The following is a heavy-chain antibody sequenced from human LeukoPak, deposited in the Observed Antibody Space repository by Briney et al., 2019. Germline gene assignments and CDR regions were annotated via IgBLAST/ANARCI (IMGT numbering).Heavy chain of an antibody. J-gene: IGHJ5*02. D-gene: IGHD3-22*01. CDR2: INPSGGST. Sequence: PRASVKVSCKASGYTFTSYYMHWVRQAPGQGLEWMGIINPSGGSTSYAQKFQGRVTMTRDTSTSTVYMELSSLRSEDTAVYYCARDDPPNYYDSSGYYYNWFDPWGQGTLVTVSS. CDR3: ARDDPPNYYDSSGYYYNWFDP. V-gene: IGHV1-46*01. CDR1: GYTFTSYY.